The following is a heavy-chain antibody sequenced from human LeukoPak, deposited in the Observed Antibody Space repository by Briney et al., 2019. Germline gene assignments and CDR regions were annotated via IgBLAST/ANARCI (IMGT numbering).Heavy chain of an antibody. CDR2: ISSSGSTI. V-gene: IGHV3-48*04. Sequence: PGGSLRLSCAASGFTFSSYWMSWVRQAPGKGLEWVSYISSSGSTIYYADSVKGRFTISRDNAKNSLYLQMNGLRAEDTAVYYCARDASSSSPYYYYTDVWGKGTTVTVSS. D-gene: IGHD6-6*01. CDR3: ARDASSSSPYYYYTDV. J-gene: IGHJ6*03. CDR1: GFTFSSYW.